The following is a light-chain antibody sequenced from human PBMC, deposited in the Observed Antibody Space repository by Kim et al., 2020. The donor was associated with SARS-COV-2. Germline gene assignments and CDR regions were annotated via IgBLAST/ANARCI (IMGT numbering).Light chain of an antibody. CDR2: KAS. V-gene: IGKV1-5*03. J-gene: IGKJ1*01. CDR1: QSIGSW. Sequence: DIQMTQSPSTLSASVGERVTITCRASQSIGSWLAWYQQKPGKAPKLLIYKASSLETGVPSRFSGSGSGTQFTLTISSLQPDDFATYYYQQYDTYWTFGQGTKVDIK. CDR3: QQYDTYWT.